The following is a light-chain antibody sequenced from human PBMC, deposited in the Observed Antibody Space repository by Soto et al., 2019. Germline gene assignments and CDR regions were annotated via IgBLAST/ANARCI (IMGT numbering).Light chain of an antibody. CDR2: DAS. CDR1: QSVSSY. CDR3: QQRSSWPRT. J-gene: IGKJ1*01. Sequence: EIVLTQSPATLSLSPGERATLSCRASQSVSSYLAWYQQKAGQAPRLLIYDASNRATGIPARFSGSGSGTDFTLPIGRLKPEDFAVYYCQQRSSWPRTFGLGTKVEI. V-gene: IGKV3-11*01.